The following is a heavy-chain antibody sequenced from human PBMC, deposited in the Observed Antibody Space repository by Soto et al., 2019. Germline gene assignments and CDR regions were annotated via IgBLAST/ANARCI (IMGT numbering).Heavy chain of an antibody. CDR2: INHSGST. CDR1: GGSFSGYY. V-gene: IGHV4-34*01. CDR3: ARIEYGGNSGGY. D-gene: IGHD2-21*02. Sequence: QVQLQQWGAGLLKPSETLSLTCAVYGGSFSGYYWSWIRQPPGKGLEWIGEINHSGSTNYIPSLKSRVTISVDTSKNQFSLKLSSVTAADTAVYYCARIEYGGNSGGYWGQGTLVTVSS. J-gene: IGHJ4*02.